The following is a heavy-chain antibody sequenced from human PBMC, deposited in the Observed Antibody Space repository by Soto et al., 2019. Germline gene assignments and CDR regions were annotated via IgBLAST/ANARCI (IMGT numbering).Heavy chain of an antibody. CDR2: IIPIFGTA. CDR1: GGTFSSYA. V-gene: IGHV1-69*01. CDR3: SRCGPPVLRGYSYKYYFDY. Sequence: QVQLVQSGAEVKKPGSSVKVSCKASGGTFSSYAISWVRQAPGQGLEWMGGIIPIFGTANYAQKFQGRVTITADESTSTAYIELSSVRSEDTAVYYCSRCGPPVLRGYSYKYYFDYWGQGTLVTVSS. D-gene: IGHD5-18*01. J-gene: IGHJ4*02.